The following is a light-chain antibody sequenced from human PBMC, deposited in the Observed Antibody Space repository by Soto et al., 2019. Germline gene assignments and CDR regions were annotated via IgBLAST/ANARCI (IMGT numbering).Light chain of an antibody. Sequence: QAVLTQPPSVSGAPGQRVTISCTGGRSNIEAGYHVHWYQQLPGRAPKLLVFGNDNRPSGVPDRFSGSRSSTSASLTVSGLQAEDEADYYCSSYAGRTLYVFGTGTKLTVL. V-gene: IGLV1-40*01. J-gene: IGLJ1*01. CDR1: RSNIEAGYH. CDR3: SSYAGRTLYV. CDR2: GND.